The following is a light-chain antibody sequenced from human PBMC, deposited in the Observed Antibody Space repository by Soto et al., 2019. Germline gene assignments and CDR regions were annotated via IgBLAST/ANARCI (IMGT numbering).Light chain of an antibody. J-gene: IGLJ2*01. CDR2: DVT. Sequence: QSVLTQPPSVSGSPGQSVTISCTGTSSDVGRYNYVSWYQQRPGKAPKLIIYDVTKRPSGVPERFSGSKSGSTASLTISGLQADDEADYCCCAHTGTAILFGGGTKLTVL. CDR3: CAHTGTAIL. V-gene: IGLV2-11*01. CDR1: SSDVGRYNY.